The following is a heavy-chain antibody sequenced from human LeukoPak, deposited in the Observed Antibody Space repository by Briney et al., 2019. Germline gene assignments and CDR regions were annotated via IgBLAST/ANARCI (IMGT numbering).Heavy chain of an antibody. CDR2: ISYDVSNK. CDR3: AKAQRKMVRGVLFDY. Sequence: GRSLRLSCAASGFTFSSYGMHWVRQAPGKGLEWVAVISYDVSNKYYADSVKGRFTISRDNSKNTLYLQMNSLRAEHTAVYYCAKAQRKMVRGVLFDYWGQGTLVTVSS. CDR1: GFTFSSYG. J-gene: IGHJ4*02. V-gene: IGHV3-30*18. D-gene: IGHD3-10*01.